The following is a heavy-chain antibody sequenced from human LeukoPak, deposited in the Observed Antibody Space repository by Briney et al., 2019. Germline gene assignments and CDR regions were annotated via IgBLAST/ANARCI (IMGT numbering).Heavy chain of an antibody. V-gene: IGHV4-59*01. J-gene: IGHJ5*02. Sequence: SETLSLTCTVSGGSISSYYWSWIRQPPGKGLEWIGYIYYSGSTNYNPSLKSRVTISVDTSKSQFSLKLSSVTAADTAVYYCARENTVRGGPFDPWGQGTLVTVSS. D-gene: IGHD4-11*01. CDR1: GGSISSYY. CDR3: ARENTVRGGPFDP. CDR2: IYYSGST.